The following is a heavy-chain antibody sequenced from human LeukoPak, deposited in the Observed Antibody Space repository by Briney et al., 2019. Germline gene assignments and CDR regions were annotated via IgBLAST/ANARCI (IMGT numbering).Heavy chain of an antibody. CDR1: GYTFTSYG. Sequence: ASVKVSCKASGYTFTSYGISWVRQAPGQGLEWMGWISAYNGNTNYAQKLQGRVTMTTDTSTSTAYMELRSLRSDDTAVYYRARVSGSRRYYEAYFDYWGQGTLVTVSS. CDR3: ARVSGSRRYYEAYFDY. J-gene: IGHJ4*02. CDR2: ISAYNGNT. V-gene: IGHV1-18*01. D-gene: IGHD3-3*01.